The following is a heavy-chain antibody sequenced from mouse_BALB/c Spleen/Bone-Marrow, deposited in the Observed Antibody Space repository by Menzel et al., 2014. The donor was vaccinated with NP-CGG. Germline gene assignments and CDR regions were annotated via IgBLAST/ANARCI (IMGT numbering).Heavy chain of an antibody. J-gene: IGHJ3*01. CDR2: INPNSRTI. CDR3: ARLGYYGGFAY. D-gene: IGHD2-3*01. CDR1: GFDFSGFW. Sequence: EVQLQESGGGLVQPGGSLKLSCAASGFDFSGFWMGWVRQAPGKGLEWTGEINPNSRTINYTPSLKDRFIISRDNAKNTLYLQMSKVRSEDTALYYCARLGYYGGFAYWGQGTLVTVSA. V-gene: IGHV4-1*02.